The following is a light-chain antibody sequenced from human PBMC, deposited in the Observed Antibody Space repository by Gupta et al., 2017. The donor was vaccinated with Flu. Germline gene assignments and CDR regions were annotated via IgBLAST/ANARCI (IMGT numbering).Light chain of an antibody. Sequence: QSVLTQPPSASGTPGQRVTISCSGSRSNIGDNTVTLYQHVPGAAPRLLIYLNNQRPSGVSDRFSGSKSGTSASLALSGLQSEDEAEYCCAAWDDSLNGPVFGGGTKLTVL. CDR2: LNN. V-gene: IGLV1-44*01. J-gene: IGLJ2*01. CDR3: AAWDDSLNGPV. CDR1: RSNIGDNT.